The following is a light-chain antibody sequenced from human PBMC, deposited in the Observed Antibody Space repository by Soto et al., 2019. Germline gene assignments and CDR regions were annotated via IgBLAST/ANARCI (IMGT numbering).Light chain of an antibody. CDR3: VLFMGSGISV. V-gene: IGLV8-61*01. Sequence: QTVVTQEPSFSVSPGGTVTLTCGLSSGSVSTCYYPSWYQQTPGQAPRTLIYNTNTRSSGVPDRFSGSILGNKAALTITGAQADDESDYYCVLFMGSGISVFGTGTKVTVL. CDR2: NTN. J-gene: IGLJ1*01. CDR1: SGSVSTCYY.